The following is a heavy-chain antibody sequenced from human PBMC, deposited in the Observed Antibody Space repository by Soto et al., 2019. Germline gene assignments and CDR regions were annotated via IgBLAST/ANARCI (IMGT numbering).Heavy chain of an antibody. Sequence: GGSLRLSCAASGFTFSDYYMNWVRQAPGKGLEWVSSISSSSTIYYADSVKGRFTISRDNAKNSLYLQMNSLRAEDTAVYYCARVDTMIVVVMDYWGQGTLVTVS. CDR3: ARVDTMIVVVMDY. D-gene: IGHD3-22*01. J-gene: IGHJ4*02. CDR1: GFTFSDYY. CDR2: ISSSSTI. V-gene: IGHV3-11*04.